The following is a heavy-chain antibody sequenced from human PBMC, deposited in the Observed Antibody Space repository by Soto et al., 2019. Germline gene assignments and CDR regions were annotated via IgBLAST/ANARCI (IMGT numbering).Heavy chain of an antibody. Sequence: PGGSLRLSCAASGFTFSSYSMNWVRQAPGKGLEWVSSISSSSSYIYYADSVKGRFTISRDNAKNSLYLQMNSLRAEDTAVYYCARTAGYCSGGSCLDAFDIWGQGTMVTVSS. D-gene: IGHD2-15*01. J-gene: IGHJ3*02. CDR1: GFTFSSYS. CDR3: ARTAGYCSGGSCLDAFDI. CDR2: ISSSSSYI. V-gene: IGHV3-21*01.